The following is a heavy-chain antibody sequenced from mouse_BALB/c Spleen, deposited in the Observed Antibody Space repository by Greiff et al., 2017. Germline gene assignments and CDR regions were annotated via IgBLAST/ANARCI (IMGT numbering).Heavy chain of an antibody. CDR3: AREYCNPYYAMDY. J-gene: IGHJ4*01. Sequence: EVKLVESGGGLVQPGGSLRLSCATSGFTFTDYYMSWVRQPPGKALEWLGFIRNKANGYTTEYSASVKGRFTISRDNSQSILYLQMNTLRAEDSATYYCAREYCNPYYAMDYGGQGTSVTVSS. CDR2: IRNKANGYTT. D-gene: IGHD2-10*02. CDR1: GFTFTDYY. V-gene: IGHV7-3*02.